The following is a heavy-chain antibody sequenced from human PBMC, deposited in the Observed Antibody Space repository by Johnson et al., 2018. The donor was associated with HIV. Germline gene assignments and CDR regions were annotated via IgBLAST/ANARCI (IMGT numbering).Heavy chain of an antibody. D-gene: IGHD3-16*01. CDR2: ISYDGSNN. Sequence: VQLVESGGGVVQPGGSLRLSCAASGFTFSSYGMHWVRQAPGKGLEWVAFISYDGSNNYYADSVKGRFTISRDNAKNSLYLQMNSLRVEDTAVYYCARDGSLGGGLHDAFDIWGPGTMVTVSS. J-gene: IGHJ3*02. CDR3: ARDGSLGGGLHDAFDI. V-gene: IGHV3-30*19. CDR1: GFTFSSYG.